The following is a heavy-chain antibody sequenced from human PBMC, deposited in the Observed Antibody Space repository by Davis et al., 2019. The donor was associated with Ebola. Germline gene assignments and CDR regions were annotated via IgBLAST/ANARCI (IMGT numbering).Heavy chain of an antibody. CDR3: ARWRAILGLYYFDY. Sequence: ASVKVSCKASGYTFTSYAMHWVRQAPGQRLEWMGWINAGNGNTKYSQKFQGRVTITRDTSASTAYMELSSLRSEDMAVYYCARWRAILGLYYFDYWGQGTLVTVSS. V-gene: IGHV1-3*01. D-gene: IGHD2/OR15-2a*01. J-gene: IGHJ4*02. CDR1: GYTFTSYA. CDR2: INAGNGNT.